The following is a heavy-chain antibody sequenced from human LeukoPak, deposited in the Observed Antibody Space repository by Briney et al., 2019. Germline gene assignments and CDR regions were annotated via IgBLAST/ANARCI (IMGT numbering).Heavy chain of an antibody. Sequence: KPSETLSPTCTVSGGSISSYYWSWIRQPPGKGLEWIGYIYYSGSTNYNPSLKSRVTISVDTSKNQFSLKLSSVTAADTAVYYCARLGQVGSGPPPQSPNNWFDPWGQGTLVTVSS. CDR3: ARLGQVGSGPPPQSPNNWFDP. CDR2: IYYSGST. D-gene: IGHD6-19*01. V-gene: IGHV4-59*08. J-gene: IGHJ5*02. CDR1: GGSISSYY.